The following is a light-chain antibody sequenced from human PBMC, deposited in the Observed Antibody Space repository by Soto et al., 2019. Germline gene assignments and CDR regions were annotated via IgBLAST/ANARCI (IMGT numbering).Light chain of an antibody. V-gene: IGKV3-15*01. J-gene: IGKJ2*01. Sequence: ETVMTQSPATLSVSPGERATLSCRASQSVSSDIAWYQQKPGQAPRLLIHAVSTRATGIPARFSGSGSGTEFTLTISSLQSEDFAVYYCQQYNKWPTSGQGTKVDIK. CDR3: QQYNKWPT. CDR2: AVS. CDR1: QSVSSD.